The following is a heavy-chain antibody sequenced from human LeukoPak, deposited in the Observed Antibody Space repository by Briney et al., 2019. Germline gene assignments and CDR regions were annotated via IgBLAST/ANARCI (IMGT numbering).Heavy chain of an antibody. J-gene: IGHJ4*02. V-gene: IGHV1-46*01. CDR3: ARTYCAEDCSIRYFDY. CDR1: GYTFTGYY. CDR2: INPSGGDT. Sequence: ASVNVSCKASGYTFTGYYMHWVRQAPGQGLEWLGIINPSGGDTKYAQKFQGRVTLTRDKSTSTVYMELSSLTSDDTAVYYCARTYCAEDCSIRYFDYWGQGTLATVSS. D-gene: IGHD2-21*02.